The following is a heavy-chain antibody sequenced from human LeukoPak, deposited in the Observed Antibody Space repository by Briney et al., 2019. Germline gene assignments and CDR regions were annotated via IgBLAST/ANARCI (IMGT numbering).Heavy chain of an antibody. CDR3: ARVGVVPAAKYYYYYYMDV. D-gene: IGHD2-2*01. J-gene: IGHJ6*03. V-gene: IGHV1-18*01. CDR2: ISAYNGNT. Sequence: GASVKVSCKASGYTFTSYGISWVRQAPGQGLEWMGWISAYNGNTNYAQKLQGRVTMTTDTSTSTAYMELRSLRSDDTAVYYCARVGVVPAAKYYYYYYMDVWGKGTTVTVSS. CDR1: GYTFTSYG.